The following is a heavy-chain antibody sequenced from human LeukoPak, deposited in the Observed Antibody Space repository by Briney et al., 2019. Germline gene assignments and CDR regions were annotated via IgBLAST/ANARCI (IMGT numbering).Heavy chain of an antibody. V-gene: IGHV4-34*01. CDR2: IYHSGST. D-gene: IGHD6-13*01. Sequence: SETLSLTCAVYGGSFSGYYWSWIRQPPGKGLEWIGEIYHSGSTNYSPSLKSRVTISVDTSKNQFSLKLSSVTAADTAVYYCASSCPYSSSHCYYGMDVWGQGTTVTVSS. J-gene: IGHJ6*02. CDR3: ASSCPYSSSHCYYGMDV. CDR1: GGSFSGYY.